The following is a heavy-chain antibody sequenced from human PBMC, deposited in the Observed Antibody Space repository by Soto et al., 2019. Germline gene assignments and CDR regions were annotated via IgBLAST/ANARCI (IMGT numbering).Heavy chain of an antibody. Sequence: QVQLVQSGAEVKKPGSSVKVSCKASGGTFSSYAISWVRQAPGQGLEWMGGIIPIFGTANYAQKFQGRVTITADESTSTAYMELSSLRSEDTAVYYCARVSHPYCSSTSCPLNWFDPWGQGTLVTVSS. CDR2: IIPIFGTA. CDR3: ARVSHPYCSSTSCPLNWFDP. D-gene: IGHD2-2*01. CDR1: GGTFSSYA. J-gene: IGHJ5*02. V-gene: IGHV1-69*01.